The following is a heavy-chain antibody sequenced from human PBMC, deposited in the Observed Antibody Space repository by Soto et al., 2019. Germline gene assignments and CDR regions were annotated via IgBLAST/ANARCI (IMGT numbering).Heavy chain of an antibody. V-gene: IGHV3-21*01. CDR1: GFTFSSSS. CDR3: ARDDYSTSSGYDYSYYMDV. J-gene: IGHJ6*03. CDR2: ITSGSSYI. D-gene: IGHD6-6*01. Sequence: GGSLRLSCAASGFTFSSSSMNWVRQAPGKGLEWVSSITSGSSYIYYADSVRGRFTISRDNDKNSLYLQMNSLRAEDTAVYYCARDDYSTSSGYDYSYYMDVWGTGTTVTVSS.